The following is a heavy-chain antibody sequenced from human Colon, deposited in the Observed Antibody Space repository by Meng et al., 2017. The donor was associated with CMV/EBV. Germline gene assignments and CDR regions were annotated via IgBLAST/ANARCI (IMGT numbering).Heavy chain of an antibody. CDR2: INPNGGGI. CDR1: GYTFTDYY. D-gene: IGHD2-2*01. J-gene: IGHJ5*02. CDR3: ARVKCGTTSCSQGLDP. V-gene: IGHV1-2*02. Sequence: ASVKVSCKASGYTFTDYYLHWVRQAPGQGLEWMGWINPNGGGIDYAQTFQGRVLMTWDASVTTAYLELYRLTSDDTAVYYCARVKCGTTSCSQGLDPWGQGTLVTVSS.